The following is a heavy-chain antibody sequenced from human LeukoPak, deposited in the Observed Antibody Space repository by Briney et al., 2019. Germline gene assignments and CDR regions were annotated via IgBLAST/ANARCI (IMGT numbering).Heavy chain of an antibody. CDR1: GFTFSSYS. V-gene: IGHV3-48*01. J-gene: IGHJ4*02. CDR2: ISSSSSTI. CDR3: ARDISYYDSSPRGY. Sequence: GGSLRLSCAASGFTFSSYSMNWVRQAPGKGLEWVSYISSSSSTIYYADSVKGRFTISRDNAKNSLYLQMNSLRAEDTAVYYCARDISYYDSSPRGYWGQGTPATVSS. D-gene: IGHD3-22*01.